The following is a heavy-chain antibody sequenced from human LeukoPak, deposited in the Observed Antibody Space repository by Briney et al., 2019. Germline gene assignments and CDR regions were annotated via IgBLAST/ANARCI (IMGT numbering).Heavy chain of an antibody. CDR3: ARDVGYCSGGSCYDLGFDY. D-gene: IGHD2-15*01. Sequence: SETLSLTCAVYGGSFSGYYWSWIRQPPGKGLEWIGEINHSGSTNYNPSLKSRVTISVDTSKNQFSLKLSSVTAADTAVYYCARDVGYCSGGSCYDLGFDYWGQGTLVTVSS. J-gene: IGHJ4*02. CDR1: GGSFSGYY. CDR2: INHSGST. V-gene: IGHV4-34*01.